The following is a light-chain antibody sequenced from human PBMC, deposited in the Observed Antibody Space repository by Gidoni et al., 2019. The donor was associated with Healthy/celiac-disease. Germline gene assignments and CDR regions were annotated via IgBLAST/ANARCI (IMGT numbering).Light chain of an antibody. J-gene: IGLJ2*01. CDR3: SSYTSSSTPVV. V-gene: IGLV2-14*01. CDR1: SSVVGYYNY. CDR2: EIS. Sequence: QSAPPQPASVSGSPGQSLTISCPGTSSVVGYYNYVSWYPQHPGKAPKLMIYEISNRPSGVSNRFSGCKSGNTASLTISGLQAEDEADYYCSSYTSSSTPVVFGGGTKLTVL.